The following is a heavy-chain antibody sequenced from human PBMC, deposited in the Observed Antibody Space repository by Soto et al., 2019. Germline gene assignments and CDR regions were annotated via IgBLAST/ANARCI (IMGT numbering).Heavy chain of an antibody. J-gene: IGHJ4*02. CDR1: GFTFNTYW. CDR3: ARSTRGSSGDY. V-gene: IGHV3-7*01. Sequence: EVQLVESGGDLVQPGGSLRLSCVASGFTFNTYWMSWVRQAPGKGLEWVANIKEDGSDKYYVDSVKGRFTISRDNAKNLLYLQMNSLGAGDTAMYYCARSTRGSSGDYWGQGTLVTVSS. CDR2: IKEDGSDK. D-gene: IGHD6-25*01.